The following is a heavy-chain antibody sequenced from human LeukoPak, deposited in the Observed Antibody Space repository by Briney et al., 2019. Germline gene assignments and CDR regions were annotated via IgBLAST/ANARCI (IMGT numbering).Heavy chain of an antibody. D-gene: IGHD6-13*01. Sequence: ASETLSLTCTVSGGSISSSSYYWGWIRQPPGKGLEWIGSIYYSGSTYYNPSLKSRVTISVDTSKNQFSLKLSSVTAADTAVYYCARTPYSSSWYGGLGGWGQGTLVTVSS. V-gene: IGHV4-39*01. J-gene: IGHJ4*02. CDR3: ARTPYSSSWYGGLGG. CDR2: IYYSGST. CDR1: GGSISSSSYY.